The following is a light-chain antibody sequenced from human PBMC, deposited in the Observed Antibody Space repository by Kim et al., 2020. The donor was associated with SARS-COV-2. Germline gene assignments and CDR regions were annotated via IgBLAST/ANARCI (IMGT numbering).Light chain of an antibody. J-gene: IGKJ4*01. V-gene: IGKV1-5*03. Sequence: DIQMTQSPSTLSASVGDRVIITCRASQSIGSLLAWYRQKPGKAPNLLIYKASSLESGVPSRFSGSGSGTEFTLTISSLQPDDFATYYCQQYNSYSPTFGGGTKVDIK. CDR3: QQYNSYSPT. CDR2: KAS. CDR1: QSIGSL.